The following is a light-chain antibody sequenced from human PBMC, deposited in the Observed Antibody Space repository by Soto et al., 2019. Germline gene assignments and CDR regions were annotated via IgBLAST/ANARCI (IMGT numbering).Light chain of an antibody. V-gene: IGKV1-9*01. CDR2: AAC. CDR3: PQRNSDTPYT. J-gene: IGKJ2*01. Sequence: IQLTQAPSFLPASGGGRATISCRARQGTSIYLAWNQQNPGQAPMLLIYAACTLQSGVPSRFSCRGPCTVFTLTIRSLQAEDCASYCCPQRNSDTPYTVGQGTKLEIK. CDR1: QGTSIY.